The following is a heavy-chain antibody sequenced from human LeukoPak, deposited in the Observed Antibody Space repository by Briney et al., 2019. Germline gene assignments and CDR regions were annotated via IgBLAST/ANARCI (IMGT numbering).Heavy chain of an antibody. CDR2: INYSGST. CDR3: ALGYYYDSSSYSYYFDY. Sequence: SETLSLTCTVSGGSISSYYWSWIRQPPGKGLVWIGYINYSGSTNYNPSLKSRVTISVDTSKNQFSLKLSSVTAADTAVYYCALGYYYDSSSYSYYFDYWGQGTLVTVSS. D-gene: IGHD3-22*01. V-gene: IGHV4-59*01. J-gene: IGHJ4*02. CDR1: GGSISSYY.